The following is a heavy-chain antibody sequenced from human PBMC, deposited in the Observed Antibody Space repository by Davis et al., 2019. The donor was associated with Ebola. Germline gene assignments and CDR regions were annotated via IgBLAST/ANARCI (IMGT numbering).Heavy chain of an antibody. J-gene: IGHJ6*02. Sequence: GESLKISCAASGFTFSSYGMHWVRQAPGKGLEWVAVISYDGSNKYYADSVKGRFTISRDNSKNTLYLQMNSLRAEDTAVYYCARGQLAPDYYYGMDVWGQGTTVTVSS. CDR1: GFTFSSYG. CDR3: ARGQLAPDYYYGMDV. CDR2: ISYDGSNK. V-gene: IGHV3-30*03. D-gene: IGHD6-13*01.